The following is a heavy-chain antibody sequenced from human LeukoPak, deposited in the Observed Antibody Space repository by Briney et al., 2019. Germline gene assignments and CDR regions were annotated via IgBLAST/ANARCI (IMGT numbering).Heavy chain of an antibody. D-gene: IGHD3-10*01. CDR2: ITSERDGGTA. J-gene: IGHJ4*02. CDR3: TTGTRPMVRGVITEY. CDR1: RFTFSNVW. V-gene: IGHV3-15*01. Sequence: PGGSLRLSCAVTRFTFSNVWMSWVRQAPGKGLEWIAHITSERDGGTADYAAPVKGRFTISRDDSKNTLYLQINSLKTEDTALYYCTTGTRPMVRGVITEYWGQGTLVTVSS.